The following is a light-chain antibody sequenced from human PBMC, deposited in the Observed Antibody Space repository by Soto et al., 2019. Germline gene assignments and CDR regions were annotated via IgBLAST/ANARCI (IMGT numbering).Light chain of an antibody. Sequence: EIVLTQSPGTLSLSPGERATLSCRASQSVSNNYLAWYQQKPGQAPRLLIYDASNRATGIPARFSGSGSGTDFTLTISRLEPEDFAVYFCQRYGSSPLITFGQGTRLEIK. CDR3: QRYGSSPLIT. CDR1: QSVSNNY. V-gene: IGKV3-20*01. CDR2: DAS. J-gene: IGKJ5*01.